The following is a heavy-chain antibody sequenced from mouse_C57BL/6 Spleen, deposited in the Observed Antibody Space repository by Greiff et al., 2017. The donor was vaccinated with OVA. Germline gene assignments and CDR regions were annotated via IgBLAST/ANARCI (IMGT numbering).Heavy chain of an antibody. CDR1: GYAFTNYL. CDR2: INPGSGGT. J-gene: IGHJ3*01. Sequence: QVQLQQSGAELVRPGTSVKVSCKASGYAFTNYLIEWVKQRPGQGLEWIGVINPGSGGTNYNEKFKGKATLTADKSSSTADMQLSSLTSEDSAVDFCARSSYDYDPWCAYWGQGTLVTVSA. V-gene: IGHV1-54*01. CDR3: ARSSYDYDPWCAY. D-gene: IGHD2-4*01.